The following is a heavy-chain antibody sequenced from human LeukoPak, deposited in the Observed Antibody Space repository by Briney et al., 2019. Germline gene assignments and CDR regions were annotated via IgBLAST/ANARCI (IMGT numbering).Heavy chain of an antibody. D-gene: IGHD1-26*01. CDR2: ISYEGSNE. J-gene: IGHJ4*02. V-gene: IGHV3-30*01. CDR1: GFTFSTYA. Sequence: GRSLRLSCEASGFTFSTYAMHWVRQAPGKGVEWVSEISYEGSNEYYADSVKGRLPIPRGRSKTRLYLEMNSMTAEDSSASGARVRGVSVFAYWGQGTLVTVSS. CDR3: RVRGVSVFAY.